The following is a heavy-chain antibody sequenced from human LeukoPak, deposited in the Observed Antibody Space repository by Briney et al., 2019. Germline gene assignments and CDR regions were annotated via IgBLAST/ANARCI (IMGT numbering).Heavy chain of an antibody. CDR2: ISSSGSTI. CDR3: ARESYVTMIVGDY. CDR1: GFTFSSYE. Sequence: PGGSLRLSCAASGFTFSSYEMNWVRQAPGKGLEWVSYISSSGSTIYYADSVKGRFTISRDNAKNSLYLQMNSLRAEDTAVYYCARESYVTMIVGDYWGQGTLVTVSS. D-gene: IGHD3-22*01. V-gene: IGHV3-48*03. J-gene: IGHJ4*02.